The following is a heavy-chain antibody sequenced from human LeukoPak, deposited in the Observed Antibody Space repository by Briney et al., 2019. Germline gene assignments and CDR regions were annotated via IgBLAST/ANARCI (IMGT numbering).Heavy chain of an antibody. CDR1: GYTFTGYY. D-gene: IGHD1-26*01. Sequence: ASVKVSCKASGYTFTGYYMHWVRQAPGQGLEWMGWINPNSGGTNYAQKFQGRVTMTRDTSISTAYMELSRLRSDDTAVYYCARVRVGATEMNDYWGQGTLVTVSS. CDR2: INPNSGGT. V-gene: IGHV1-2*02. J-gene: IGHJ4*02. CDR3: ARVRVGATEMNDY.